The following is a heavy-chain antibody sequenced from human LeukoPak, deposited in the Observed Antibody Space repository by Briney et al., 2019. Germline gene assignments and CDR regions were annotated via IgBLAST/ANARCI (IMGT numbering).Heavy chain of an antibody. J-gene: IGHJ3*02. CDR2: IRWNSCRI. CDR1: GFTFDDYA. Sequence: GSSLRLSCAASGFTFDDYAMHWVRQAPGKGLEWVSGIRWNSCRIGYADSVKGRFTISRDNAKNSLYLQMNSMRAEDTALYYCAKDSDSSGYHAFDIWAKGQWSPSLQ. D-gene: IGHD3-22*01. V-gene: IGHV3-9*01. CDR3: AKDSDSSGYHAFDI.